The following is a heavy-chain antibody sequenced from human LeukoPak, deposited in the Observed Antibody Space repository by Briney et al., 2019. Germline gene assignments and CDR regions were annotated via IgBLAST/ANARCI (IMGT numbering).Heavy chain of an antibody. D-gene: IGHD1-26*01. J-gene: IGHJ4*02. V-gene: IGHV4-4*07. Sequence: SETLSLTCTVSGGSISSNSWSWIRQPAGKGLEWIGRIYTSGSTNYNPSLKSRVTMSLDKSKNLLSLNLTSVTAADTAVYYCSRESGAFCPFGYWGQGTLVTVSS. CDR3: SRESGAFCPFGY. CDR1: GGSISSNS. CDR2: IYTSGST.